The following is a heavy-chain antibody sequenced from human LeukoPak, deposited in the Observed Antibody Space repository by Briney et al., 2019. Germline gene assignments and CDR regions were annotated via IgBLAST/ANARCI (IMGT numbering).Heavy chain of an antibody. Sequence: SETLSLTCTAFGGSISSYYWSWIRQPAGKGLEWIGRIYTSGSTNYNPSLKSRVTMSVDTSKNQFSLKLSSVTAADTAVYYCTRDLPITMIGDAFDIWGQGTMVTVSS. CDR2: IYTSGST. CDR3: TRDLPITMIGDAFDI. J-gene: IGHJ3*02. D-gene: IGHD3-22*01. CDR1: GGSISSYY. V-gene: IGHV4-4*07.